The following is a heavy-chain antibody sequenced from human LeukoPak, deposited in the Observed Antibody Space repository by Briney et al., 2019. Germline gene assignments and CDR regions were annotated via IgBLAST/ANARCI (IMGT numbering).Heavy chain of an antibody. CDR3: ARGKYYYDSNSSYRYFDP. V-gene: IGHV4-4*07. CDR1: GGSISSYY. CDR2: IYTTGDT. J-gene: IGHJ5*02. D-gene: IGHD3-22*01. Sequence: PSETLSLTCTVPGGSISSYYWSWVRQPAGKGRGWIGRIYTTGDTNYNPSLKSRVTMSIHTSKKQFSLKLSSVTAADTAVYYCARGKYYYDSNSSYRYFDPWGQGTLVTVSS.